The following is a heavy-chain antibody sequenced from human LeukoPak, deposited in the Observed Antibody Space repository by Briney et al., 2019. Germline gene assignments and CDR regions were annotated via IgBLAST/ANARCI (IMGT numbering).Heavy chain of an antibody. J-gene: IGHJ4*02. CDR2: IYHSGST. V-gene: IGHV4-59*01. Sequence: PSETLSLTCTVSGGSISSYYWIWIRQPPGKGLEWIGYIYHSGSTNYNPSLKSRVTISVDTSKNQFSLKLSSVTAADTAVYYCARGVQFFDYWGQGTLVTVSS. CDR1: GGSISSYY. CDR3: ARGVQFFDY. D-gene: IGHD1-1*01.